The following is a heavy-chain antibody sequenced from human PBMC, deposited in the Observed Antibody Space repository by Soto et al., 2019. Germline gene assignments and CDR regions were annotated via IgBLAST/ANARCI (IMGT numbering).Heavy chain of an antibody. V-gene: IGHV3-23*01. Sequence: PGGSLRLSCAASGFTFSSYAMSWVRQAPGKGLEWVSAISGSGGSTYYADSVKGRFTISRDNSKNTLYLQMNSLRAEDTAVYYCAKAPYYYDSSGYPFQHWGQGTLVTVSS. CDR3: AKAPYYYDSSGYPFQH. J-gene: IGHJ1*01. CDR1: GFTFSSYA. D-gene: IGHD3-22*01. CDR2: ISGSGGST.